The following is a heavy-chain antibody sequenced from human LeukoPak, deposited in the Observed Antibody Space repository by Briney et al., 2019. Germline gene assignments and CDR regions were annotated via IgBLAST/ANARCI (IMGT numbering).Heavy chain of an antibody. CDR1: GFTVSSNY. CDR3: AIVTTRAMTLDY. V-gene: IGHV3-66*01. J-gene: IGHJ4*02. CDR2: IYSGGST. D-gene: IGHD2-2*01. Sequence: PGGSLRLSCAASGFTVSSNYMSWVRQAPGKGLEWVSVIYSGGSTYYADSVKSRFTISRDNSKNTLYLQMNSLRAEDTAVYYCAIVTTRAMTLDYWGQGTLVTVSS.